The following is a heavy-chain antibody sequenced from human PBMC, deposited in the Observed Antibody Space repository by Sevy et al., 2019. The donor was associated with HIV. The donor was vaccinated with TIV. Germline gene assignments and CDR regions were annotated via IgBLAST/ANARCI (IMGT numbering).Heavy chain of an antibody. D-gene: IGHD2-2*01. CDR2: ISYDGSNE. Sequence: GGSLRLSCVASGFRFSNYGMYWVRQAPGKGLEWVAVISYDGSNEYYVDSVKGRFTISRDNSKNTLYLQMNSLRGVDTAVYYCATLGGGPALMPNPPSRNYGMDVWGQGTTVTVSS. J-gene: IGHJ6*02. V-gene: IGHV3-30*03. CDR1: GFRFSNYG. CDR3: ATLGGGPALMPNPPSRNYGMDV.